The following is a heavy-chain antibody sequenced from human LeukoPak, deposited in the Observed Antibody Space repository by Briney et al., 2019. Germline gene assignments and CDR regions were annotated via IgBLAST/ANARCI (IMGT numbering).Heavy chain of an antibody. CDR3: AKGEDYGDYFDY. J-gene: IGHJ4*02. CDR2: ISGSGGST. CDR1: GFTFSSYG. Sequence: GGSLRLSCAASGFTFSSYGMSWVRQAPGKGLEWVSAISGSGGSTHYADSVKGRFTISRDNSKNTLYLQMNSLRAEDTAVYYCAKGEDYGDYFDYWGQGTLVTVSS. V-gene: IGHV3-23*01. D-gene: IGHD4-17*01.